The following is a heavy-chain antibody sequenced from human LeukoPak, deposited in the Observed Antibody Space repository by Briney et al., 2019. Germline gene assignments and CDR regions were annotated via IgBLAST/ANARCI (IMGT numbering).Heavy chain of an antibody. CDR3: AKDRSYSSSANWFDP. J-gene: IGHJ5*02. D-gene: IGHD6-6*01. CDR2: ISGSGGTT. CDR1: GFIFSNYA. Sequence: GGSLRLSCAASGFIFSNYAMTWVRQAPGKGLECVSAISGSGGTTYYADSVKGRFTISRDNSKNMLYLQMNSLRAEDTAVYYCAKDRSYSSSANWFDPWGQGTLVTVSS. V-gene: IGHV3-23*01.